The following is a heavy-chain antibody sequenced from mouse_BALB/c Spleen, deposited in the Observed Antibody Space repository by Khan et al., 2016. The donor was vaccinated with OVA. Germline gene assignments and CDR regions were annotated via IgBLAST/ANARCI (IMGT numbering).Heavy chain of an antibody. D-gene: IGHD4-1*01. CDR1: GFTVSSYS. V-gene: IGHV5-6*01. CDR3: ASHLTGSFAY. J-gene: IGHJ3*01. Sequence: EVELVESGGDLVKPGGSLKLSCAASGFTVSSYSMSWVRQTPDKRLEWVATISSDGDYTYFPDSVKGRFTISRDNAKNTLNLQMSSLKSEDTALYYCASHLTGSFAYWGQGTLVTVSA. CDR2: ISSDGDYT.